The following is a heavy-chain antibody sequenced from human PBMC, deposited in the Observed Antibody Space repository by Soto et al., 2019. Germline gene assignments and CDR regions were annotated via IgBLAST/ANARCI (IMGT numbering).Heavy chain of an antibody. V-gene: IGHV4-59*01. J-gene: IGHJ6*02. CDR3: ARAMYSSSSDV. D-gene: IGHD6-13*01. CDR2: IYYSGST. CDR1: GGSISSYY. Sequence: PSETLSLTCTVSGGSISSYYWSWIRQPPGKGPEWIGYIYYSGSTNYNPSLKSRVTISVDTSKNQFSLKLSSVTAADTAVYYCARAMYSSSSDVWGQGTTVTVSS.